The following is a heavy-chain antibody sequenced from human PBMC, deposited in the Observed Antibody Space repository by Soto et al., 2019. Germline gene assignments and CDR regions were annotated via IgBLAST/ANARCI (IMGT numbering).Heavy chain of an antibody. CDR1: GDSVSSNSAA. V-gene: IGHV6-1*01. D-gene: IGHD3-10*01. CDR2: TYYRSKWYY. Sequence: PSQTLSLTCAISGDSVSSNSAAWNWIRQSPGRGLEWLGRTYYRSKWYYEYAFSVKSRITITPDTSRNQFSLQLSSVTPEDTAVYYCTRDRGGLCHWGQGTLVTVSS. J-gene: IGHJ4*02. CDR3: TRDRGGLCH.